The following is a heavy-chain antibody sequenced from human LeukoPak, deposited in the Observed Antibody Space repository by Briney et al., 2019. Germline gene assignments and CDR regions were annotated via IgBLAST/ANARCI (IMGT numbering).Heavy chain of an antibody. CDR2: INPSGGST. Sequence: ASVKVSCKASGYTFTSYYMHWVRQAPGQGLEWMGIINPSGGSTSYAQKFQGRVTMTRDTSTSTVYMELSSLRSEDTAVYYCARGVSPSIAARPVNYFDYWGQGTLVTVS. J-gene: IGHJ4*02. CDR3: ARGVSPSIAARPVNYFDY. CDR1: GYTFTSYY. V-gene: IGHV1-46*01. D-gene: IGHD6-6*01.